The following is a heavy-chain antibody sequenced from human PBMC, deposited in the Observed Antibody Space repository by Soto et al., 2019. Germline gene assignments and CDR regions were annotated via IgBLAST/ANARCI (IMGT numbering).Heavy chain of an antibody. CDR1: GFTFSSYA. CDR2: ISYDGSNK. J-gene: IGHJ3*02. CDR3: ARGTDGYNYSDAFDI. D-gene: IGHD5-12*01. Sequence: PGGSLRLSCAASGFTFSSYAMHWVRQAPGKGLEWVAVISYDGSNKYYADSVKGRFTISRDNSKNTLYLQMNSLRAEDTAVYYCARGTDGYNYSDAFDIWGQGTMVTVS. V-gene: IGHV3-30-3*01.